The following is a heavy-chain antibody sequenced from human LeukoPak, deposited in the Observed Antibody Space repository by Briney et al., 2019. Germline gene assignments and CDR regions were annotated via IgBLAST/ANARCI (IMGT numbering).Heavy chain of an antibody. CDR1: GFTFSSYA. CDR3: ARGLAYGSGSYSSDY. Sequence: AGGSLRLSCAASGFTFSSYAMHWVPQAPGKGLEWVAVISYDGSNKYYADSVKGRFTISRDNSKNTLYLQMNSLRAEDTAVYYCARGLAYGSGSYSSDYWGQGTLVTVSS. V-gene: IGHV3-30*01. D-gene: IGHD3-10*01. J-gene: IGHJ4*02. CDR2: ISYDGSNK.